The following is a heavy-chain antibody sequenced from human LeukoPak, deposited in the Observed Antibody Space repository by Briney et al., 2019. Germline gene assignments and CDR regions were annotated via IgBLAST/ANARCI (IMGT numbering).Heavy chain of an antibody. CDR2: IKHSGST. CDR3: ARGRTGDY. V-gene: IGHV4-34*01. D-gene: IGHD7-27*01. J-gene: IGHJ4*02. Sequence: PSETLTLTCAVYGGSFSGYYWSWIRQPPGKGLEWIGEIKHSGSTNYNTSLKSRVTISVDTSKNHFTLKLSSVTAADTAVYYCARGRTGDYWGQGTLVTVSS. CDR1: GGSFSGYY.